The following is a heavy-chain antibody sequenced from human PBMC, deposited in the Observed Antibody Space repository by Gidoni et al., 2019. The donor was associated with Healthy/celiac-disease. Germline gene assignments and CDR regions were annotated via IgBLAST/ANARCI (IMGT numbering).Heavy chain of an antibody. CDR3: AIRITMVRGVSPFDY. D-gene: IGHD3-10*01. CDR2: INHSGST. Sequence: QVQLQQWGAGLLKPSETLSLTCAVYGVSFSGYYWSWIRQPPGKGLEWIGEINHSGSTNYNPPLKSRVTISVDTSKNQFSLKLSSVTAADTAVYYCAIRITMVRGVSPFDYGGQGTLVTVSS. CDR1: GVSFSGYY. J-gene: IGHJ4*02. V-gene: IGHV4-34*01.